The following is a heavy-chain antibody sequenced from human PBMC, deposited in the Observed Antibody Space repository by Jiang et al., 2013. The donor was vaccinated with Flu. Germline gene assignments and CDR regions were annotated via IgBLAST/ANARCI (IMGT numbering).Heavy chain of an antibody. Sequence: YAMNWVRQAPGQGLEWMGWINTNTGNPTYAQGFTGRFVFSLDTSVSTAYLQISSLKAEDTAVYYCARDLWGARLWGQGTLVTVSS. J-gene: IGHJ4*02. V-gene: IGHV7-4-1*02. CDR2: INTNTGNP. CDR1: YA. CDR3: ARDLWGARL. D-gene: IGHD6-6*01.